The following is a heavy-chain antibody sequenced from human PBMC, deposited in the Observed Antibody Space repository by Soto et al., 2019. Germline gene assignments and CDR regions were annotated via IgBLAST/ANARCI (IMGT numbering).Heavy chain of an antibody. V-gene: IGHV4-34*01. J-gene: IGHJ5*02. D-gene: IGHD2-2*01. CDR3: ARGFVVVPAALNWLDP. CDR2: INHSGST. Sequence: SETLSLTCAVYGGSFSGYYWSWIRQPPGKGLEWIGEINHSGSTNYNPSLKSRVTISVDTSKNQFSLKLSSVTAADTAVYYCARGFVVVPAALNWLDPWGQGTLVTVSS. CDR1: GGSFSGYY.